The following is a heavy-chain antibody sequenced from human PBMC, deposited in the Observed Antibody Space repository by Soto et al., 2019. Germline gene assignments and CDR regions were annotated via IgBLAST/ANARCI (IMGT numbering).Heavy chain of an antibody. V-gene: IGHV4-59*08. D-gene: IGHD3-10*01. CDR2: IYYSGST. CDR3: ARQWFGELFTFDY. CDR1: GGSISSYY. Sequence: SETLSLTCTVSGGSISSYYWSWIRQPPGKGLEWIGYIYYSGSTNYNPSLKSRVTISVDTSKNHFSLRLSSVTAADTAVYYCARQWFGELFTFDYWGQGTLVTVSS. J-gene: IGHJ4*02.